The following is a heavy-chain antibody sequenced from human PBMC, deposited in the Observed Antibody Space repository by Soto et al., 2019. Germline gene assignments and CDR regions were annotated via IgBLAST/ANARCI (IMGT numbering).Heavy chain of an antibody. CDR3: TKAYFVWSSEQPYYFDY. J-gene: IGHJ4*02. CDR1: GFTFSNYA. D-gene: IGHD3-16*01. V-gene: IGHV3-23*01. Sequence: EVQLLDSGGGLVQPGGSLRLSCAASGFTFSNYAMTCVRQCPGKGLEWVSGISGSGGRSYYADSVKGRFTISRDNSKSRLYLQMNGLRAEDTAVYYCTKAYFVWSSEQPYYFDYWGQGTLVTVSS. CDR2: ISGSGGRS.